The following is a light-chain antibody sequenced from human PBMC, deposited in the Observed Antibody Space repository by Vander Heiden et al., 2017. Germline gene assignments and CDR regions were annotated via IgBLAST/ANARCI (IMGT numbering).Light chain of an antibody. CDR1: QSVSSN. CDR3: QQYYNWPRT. V-gene: IGKV3-15*01. Sequence: EIVMTHSPATLSVSPGERATLSCRASQSVSSNLAWYQQKPGQAPRLLIYGASTRATGIPARFSGSGSGTEFTLTISSLQSEDFAVYYCQQYYNWPRTFGQGTKVEIK. J-gene: IGKJ1*01. CDR2: GAS.